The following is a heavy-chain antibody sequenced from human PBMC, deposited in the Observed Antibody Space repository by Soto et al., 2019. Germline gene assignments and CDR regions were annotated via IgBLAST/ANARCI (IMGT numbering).Heavy chain of an antibody. CDR2: ISYSGST. J-gene: IGHJ4*02. Sequence: QLQLQESGPGLVKPSETLSLTCTVSGGSISSSSYYWGWIRQPPGKGLEWIGSISYSGSTYYNPSLKSRVTISVDTSKNQFSLKLSSVTAADTAVYYCAGGVVAATSKFDYWGQGTLVTVSS. D-gene: IGHD2-15*01. CDR3: AGGVVAATSKFDY. V-gene: IGHV4-39*01. CDR1: GGSISSSSYY.